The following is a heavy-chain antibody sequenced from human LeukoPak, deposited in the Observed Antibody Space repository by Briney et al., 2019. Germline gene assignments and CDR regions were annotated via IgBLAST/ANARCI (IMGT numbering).Heavy chain of an antibody. Sequence: GGSLRLSCAASGFTFSSYAMSWVRQAPGKGLEWVSAISCSGGSTYYADSVKGRFTFSRDNSKNTLNLKMNSLRAETTAVYYCPKNGGSYYGRYNWFDPWGQGTLVTVSS. CDR3: PKNGGSYYGRYNWFDP. CDR1: GFTFSSYA. J-gene: IGHJ5*02. CDR2: ISCSGGST. D-gene: IGHD1-26*01. V-gene: IGHV3-23*01.